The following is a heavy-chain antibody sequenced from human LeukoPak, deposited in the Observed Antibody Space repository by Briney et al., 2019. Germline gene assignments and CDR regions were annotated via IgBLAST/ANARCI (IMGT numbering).Heavy chain of an antibody. J-gene: IGHJ6*02. D-gene: IGHD6-13*01. CDR1: GYTFTGYY. CDR2: INPNSGGT. V-gene: IGHV1-2*02. Sequence: ASVKVSCKASGYTFTGYYMHWVRQAPGQGLEWMGWINPNSGGTNYAQKFQGRVTMTRDTSISTAYMELSRLRSDDTAVYYCARDTIAAAGTARYYYYGMDVWGQGTTVTVSS. CDR3: ARDTIAAAGTARYYYYGMDV.